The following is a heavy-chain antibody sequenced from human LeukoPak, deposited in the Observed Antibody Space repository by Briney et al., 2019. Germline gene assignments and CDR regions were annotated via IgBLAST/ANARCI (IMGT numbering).Heavy chain of an antibody. J-gene: IGHJ4*02. CDR1: GYTFTGYY. V-gene: IGHV1-2*02. CDR2: INPNSGGT. D-gene: IGHD3-10*01. CDR3: ARPAITMVRGPLRY. Sequence: ASVKVSCKASGYTFTGYYMHWVRQAPGQGLEWMGWINPNSGGTNYAQKFQGRVTMTRDTSISTAYMELSRLRSDDTAVYYCARPAITMVRGPLRYWGQGTLVTVSS.